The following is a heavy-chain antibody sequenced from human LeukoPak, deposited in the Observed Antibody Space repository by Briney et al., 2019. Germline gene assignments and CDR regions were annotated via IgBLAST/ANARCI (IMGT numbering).Heavy chain of an antibody. CDR2: ISYDGSNK. J-gene: IGHJ4*02. CDR1: GFTFSSYG. D-gene: IGHD4-17*01. V-gene: IGHV3-30*03. CDR3: AREGDYGDFDY. Sequence: GGSLRLSCAASGFTFSSYGMHWVRQAPGKGLEWVAVISYDGSNKYYADSVKGRFTISRDNSKNTLYLQMNSLRAEDTAVYYCAREGDYGDFDYWGQGTLVTVSS.